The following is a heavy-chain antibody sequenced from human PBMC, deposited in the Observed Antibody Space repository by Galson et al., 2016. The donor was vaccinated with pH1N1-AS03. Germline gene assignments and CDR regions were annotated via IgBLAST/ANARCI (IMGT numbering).Heavy chain of an antibody. CDR3: ARGLTYHFGSGSVF. D-gene: IGHD3-10*01. CDR2: ISPILGSA. CDR1: GGTLNNYA. Sequence: SVKVSCKASGGTLNNYAINWVRQAPGQGREWMGGISPILGSANHAQKFQGRVTITADIFTNTVSMELSSLSSEDTSVYYCARGLTYHFGSGSVFWGQGTLVTVSS. V-gene: IGHV1-69*10. J-gene: IGHJ4*02.